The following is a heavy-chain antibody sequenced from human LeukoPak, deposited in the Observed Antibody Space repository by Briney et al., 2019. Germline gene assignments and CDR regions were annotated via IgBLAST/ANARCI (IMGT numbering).Heavy chain of an antibody. CDR3: ARDLNAVTTSYYYYYGMDV. J-gene: IGHJ6*02. CDR1: GFTLSSYW. CDR2: INSDGSTT. D-gene: IGHD4-17*01. Sequence: GGSLRLSCAASGFTLSSYWMHWVPRAPGKGLVWVSRINSDGSTTNYADSVKGRFTISRDNAKNTLYLQMNSLRAEDTAVYYCARDLNAVTTSYYYYYGMDVWGQGTTVTVSS. V-gene: IGHV3-74*01.